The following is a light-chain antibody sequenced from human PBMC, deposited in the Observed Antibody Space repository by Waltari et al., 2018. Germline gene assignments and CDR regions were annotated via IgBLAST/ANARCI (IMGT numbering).Light chain of an antibody. J-gene: IGKJ4*01. Sequence: ELVLTQSPGTLSLSPGERATLSGRASQTVRTTYLAWYQQKPAQAPTLLRYGASSRATGIPDRFSGSGSGTDFSLTISSLEPEDFAVYYCQQYDISPLTFGGGTKVEIK. V-gene: IGKV3-20*01. CDR2: GAS. CDR1: QTVRTTY. CDR3: QQYDISPLT.